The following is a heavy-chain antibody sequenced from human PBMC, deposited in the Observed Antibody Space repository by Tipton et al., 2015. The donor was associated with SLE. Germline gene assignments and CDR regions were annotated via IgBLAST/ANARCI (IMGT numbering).Heavy chain of an antibody. CDR2: IYYSGST. CDR3: ARKISVPAWGDYFDY. CDR1: GGSISSGGYY. Sequence: TLSLTCTVSGGSISSGGYYWSWIRQHPGKGLEWIGYIYYSGSTYYNPSFESRVTLSIDTSKNQFSLKLTSVTAADTAVYYCARKISVPAWGDYFDYWGLGTRVIVSS. J-gene: IGHJ4*02. V-gene: IGHV4-31*03. D-gene: IGHD3-16*01.